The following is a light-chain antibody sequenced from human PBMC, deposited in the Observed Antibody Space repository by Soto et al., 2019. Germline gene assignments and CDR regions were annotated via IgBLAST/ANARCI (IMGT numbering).Light chain of an antibody. V-gene: IGKV3-20*01. CDR1: QSVSSSY. Sequence: EIVLTQSPGTLSLSPGERATLSCRASQSVSSSYLDWYQQKPGQAPRLLIYGASSRATGIPDRFSGSGSGIDFTLTISRLEPEDFAVYYCQQYGSSPTFGQGTKVEIK. CDR3: QQYGSSPT. CDR2: GAS. J-gene: IGKJ1*01.